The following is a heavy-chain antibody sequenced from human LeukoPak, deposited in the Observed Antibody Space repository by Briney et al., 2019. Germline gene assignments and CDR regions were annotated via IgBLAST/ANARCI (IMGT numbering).Heavy chain of an antibody. Sequence: PSETLSLTCTVSSGSISSYYRSWIRQPAGKGLEWIGRIYTSGSTNYNPSLKSRVTMSVDTSKNQFSLNLSSVTAADTAVYYCEREGRGAAAGMDYWGQGTLVTVSS. D-gene: IGHD6-13*01. V-gene: IGHV4-4*07. CDR2: IYTSGST. CDR1: SGSISSYY. CDR3: EREGRGAAAGMDY. J-gene: IGHJ4*02.